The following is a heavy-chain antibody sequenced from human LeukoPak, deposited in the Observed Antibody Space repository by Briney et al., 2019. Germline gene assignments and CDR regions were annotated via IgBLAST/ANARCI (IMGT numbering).Heavy chain of an antibody. CDR2: IYYSDST. CDR1: VHSISNYF. CDR3: ARFPGSAEYRHYYYMDV. V-gene: IGHV4-59*01. Sequence: SETLSLTCTVSVHSISNYFWSRIRQPPGKGLECIGYIYYSDSTNYNPSLKSRVTLSEDTSKNQFSLKLSSVTAADTAVYYCARFPGSAEYRHYYYMDVWGKGTTVTVSS. D-gene: IGHD2-15*01. J-gene: IGHJ6*03.